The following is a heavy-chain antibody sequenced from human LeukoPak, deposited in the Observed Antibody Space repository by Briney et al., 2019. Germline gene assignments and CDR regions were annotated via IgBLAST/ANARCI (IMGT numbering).Heavy chain of an antibody. Sequence: SQTLSLTCTVSGDSVSSNSHYWNWIRQPAGKGLEWIGRIYTSGSTNYNPSLESRVTISVDTSKNQFSLKLTSVTAADTAVYYCARHGIAEADFDYWGQGTLVTVSS. J-gene: IGHJ4*02. V-gene: IGHV4-61*02. CDR3: ARHGIAEADFDY. CDR2: IYTSGST. D-gene: IGHD6-13*01. CDR1: GDSVSSNSHY.